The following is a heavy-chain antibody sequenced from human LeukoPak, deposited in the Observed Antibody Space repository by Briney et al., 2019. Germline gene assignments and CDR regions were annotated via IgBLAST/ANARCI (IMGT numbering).Heavy chain of an antibody. Sequence: SETLSLTCAVYGGSFSGYYWSWIRQPPGKGLEWIGEINQSGSTNYNPSLKSRVTISVDTSKNQFSLKLSSVTAADTAVYYCARGGYYYDSNYFDYWGQGTLVTVSS. J-gene: IGHJ4*02. CDR2: INQSGST. V-gene: IGHV4-34*01. D-gene: IGHD3-22*01. CDR1: GGSFSGYY. CDR3: ARGGYYYDSNYFDY.